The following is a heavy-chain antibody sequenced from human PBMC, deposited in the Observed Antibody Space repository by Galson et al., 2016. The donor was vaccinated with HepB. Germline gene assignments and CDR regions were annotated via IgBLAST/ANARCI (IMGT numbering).Heavy chain of an antibody. J-gene: IGHJ4*02. CDR2: ISTAGGYT. Sequence: SLRLSCAASGFTFSSYAMGWVRRAPGKGLECVATISTAGGYTYYADSVKGRLTISRDNSKNTLYLPINSLRAEDTAMHYCAKRSPYYCDYWGQGSQVTVSS. V-gene: IGHV3-23*01. CDR1: GFTFSSYA. D-gene: IGHD3-10*01. CDR3: AKRSPYYCDY.